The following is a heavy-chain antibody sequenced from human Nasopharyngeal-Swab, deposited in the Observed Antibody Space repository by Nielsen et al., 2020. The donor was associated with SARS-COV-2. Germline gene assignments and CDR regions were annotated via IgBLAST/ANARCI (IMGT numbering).Heavy chain of an antibody. J-gene: IGHJ4*02. CDR2: ISFDGNTK. CDR3: AKDVSNYGSGSSWDIDY. Sequence: VRQAPGKGLEWVAVISFDGNTKHYADSVEGRFTISRDNSKNTLFLQMSSLRAEDTAVYFCAKDVSNYGSGSSWDIDYWGQGTLVTVSS. V-gene: IGHV3-30*18. D-gene: IGHD3-10*01.